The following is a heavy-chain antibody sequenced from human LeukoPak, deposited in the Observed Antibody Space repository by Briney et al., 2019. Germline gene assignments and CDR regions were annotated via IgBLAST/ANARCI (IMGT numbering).Heavy chain of an antibody. Sequence: SEALSLTCTVSGGSISSSSYYWGWIRQPPGKGLEWIGSIYYSGSTYYNPSLKSRVTISVDTSKNQFSLKLSSVTAADTAVYYCARDSSSPTNWFDPWGQGTLVTVSS. D-gene: IGHD6-6*01. V-gene: IGHV4-39*07. CDR1: GGSISSSSYY. CDR3: ARDSSSPTNWFDP. J-gene: IGHJ5*02. CDR2: IYYSGST.